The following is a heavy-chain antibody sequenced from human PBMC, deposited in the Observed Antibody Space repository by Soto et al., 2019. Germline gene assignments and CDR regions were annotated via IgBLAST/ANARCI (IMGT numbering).Heavy chain of an antibody. CDR1: GYTFTSYG. V-gene: IGHV1-18*01. CDR2: ISAYNGNT. Sequence: GAPVKVSCKASGYTFTSYGIIWVRQAPGQGLEWMGWISAYNGNTNYAQKLQGRVTMTTDTSTSTAYMELRSLRSDDTAVYYCARDRRVIPLDYWGQGTLVTVSS. J-gene: IGHJ4*02. D-gene: IGHD3-16*02. CDR3: ARDRRVIPLDY.